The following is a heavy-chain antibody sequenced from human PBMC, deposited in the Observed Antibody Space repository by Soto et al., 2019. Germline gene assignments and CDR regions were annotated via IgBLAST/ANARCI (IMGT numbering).Heavy chain of an antibody. J-gene: IGHJ4*02. CDR3: AKDQLAYCGGDCSDFDY. CDR2: ISGSGGST. Sequence: PGGSLRLSCAASGFTFSSYAMSWVRQAPGKGLEWVSAISGSGGSTYYADSVKGRFTISRDNSKNTLYLQMNSLRAEDTAVYYFAKDQLAYCGGDCSDFDYWGQGTLVTVSS. CDR1: GFTFSSYA. D-gene: IGHD2-21*02. V-gene: IGHV3-23*01.